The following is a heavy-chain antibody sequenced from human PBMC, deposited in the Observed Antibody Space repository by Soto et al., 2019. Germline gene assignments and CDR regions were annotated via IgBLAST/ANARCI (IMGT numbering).Heavy chain of an antibody. V-gene: IGHV1-69*02. J-gene: IGHJ6*02. CDR3: AIPLGYCSSTSCYSMGYYYYGMVV. Sequence: QVQLVQSGAEVKKPGSSVKVSCKASGGTFSSYTISWVRQAPGQGLEWMGRIIPILGIANYAQKFQGRVTITADKSTRSAYMELGSLVSEDAAVYYCAIPLGYCSSTSCYSMGYYYYGMVVWRQGPTVTVSS. D-gene: IGHD2-2*01. CDR2: IIPILGIA. CDR1: GGTFSSYT.